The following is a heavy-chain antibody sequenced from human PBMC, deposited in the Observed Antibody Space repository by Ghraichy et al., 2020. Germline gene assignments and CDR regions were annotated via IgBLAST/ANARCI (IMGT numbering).Heavy chain of an antibody. J-gene: IGHJ4*02. Sequence: GGSLRLSCAASGFTFSSYGMHWVRQAPGKGLEWVAVIWYDGSNKYYADSVKGRFTISRDNSKNTLYLHMNSLRAEDTAVYYCARSYYDSSGYYCGPFDYWGQGTLVTVSS. V-gene: IGHV3-33*01. CDR1: GFTFSSYG. D-gene: IGHD3-22*01. CDR3: ARSYYDSSGYYCGPFDY. CDR2: IWYDGSNK.